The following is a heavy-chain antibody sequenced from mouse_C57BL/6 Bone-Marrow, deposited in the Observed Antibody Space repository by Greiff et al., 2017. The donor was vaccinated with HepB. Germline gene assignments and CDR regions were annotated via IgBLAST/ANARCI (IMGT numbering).Heavy chain of an antibody. CDR1: GYTFTSYG. CDR3: ARCGFTVPFAY. CDR2: IYPRSGNT. V-gene: IGHV1-81*01. J-gene: IGHJ3*01. D-gene: IGHD1-1*01. Sequence: VQLQESGAELARPGASVKLSCKASGYTFTSYGISWVKQRTGQGLEWIGEIYPRSGNTYYNEKFKGKATLTADKSSSTAYMELRSLTSEDSAVYFCARCGFTVPFAYWGQGTLVTVSA.